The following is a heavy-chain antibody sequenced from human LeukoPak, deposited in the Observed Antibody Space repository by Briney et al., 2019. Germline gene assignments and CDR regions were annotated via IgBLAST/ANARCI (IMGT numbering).Heavy chain of an antibody. CDR1: GFMFSSNW. CDR2: IKGDGTET. J-gene: IGHJ4*02. V-gene: IGHV3-7*03. CDR3: AKEGRSLQTY. D-gene: IGHD5-24*01. Sequence: GGSLRLSCAASGFMFSSNWMSWVRLAPGKGLEWVANIKGDGTETYYVDSVKGRFTISRDNAKNSLYLQMNSLRVEDTAVYYCAKEGRSLQTYWGQGTLVTVSS.